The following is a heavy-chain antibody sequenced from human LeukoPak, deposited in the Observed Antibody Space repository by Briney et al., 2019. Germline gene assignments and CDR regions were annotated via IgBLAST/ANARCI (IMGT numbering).Heavy chain of an antibody. CDR3: AKLGLYCSGGYCYSQYYFDY. V-gene: IGHV3-23*01. Sequence: GGSLRLSCAASGFTFSSHWMYWVRQAPGKGLEWVSVIVGSGGSTYYADSVKGRFTISRDNSKNTLYLQMNSLRAEDTAAYYCAKLGLYCSGGYCYSQYYFDYWGQGTLVTVSS. J-gene: IGHJ4*02. CDR2: IVGSGGST. D-gene: IGHD2-15*01. CDR1: GFTFSSHW.